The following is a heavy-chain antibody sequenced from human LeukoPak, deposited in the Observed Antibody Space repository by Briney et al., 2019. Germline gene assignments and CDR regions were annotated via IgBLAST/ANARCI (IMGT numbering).Heavy chain of an antibody. Sequence: SETLSLTCAVSGGSIRSRDWWSWVRQPPGKGLERIGEVSVSGSTNYHPSLKSRVTGSAATSTNQFFPESSSVAAAAPAFYSFARLGGYYLDYGGQGILVTVSS. D-gene: IGHD3-16*01. CDR2: VSVSGST. CDR3: ARLGGYYLDY. V-gene: IGHV4-4*02. J-gene: IGHJ4*02. CDR1: GGSIRSRDW.